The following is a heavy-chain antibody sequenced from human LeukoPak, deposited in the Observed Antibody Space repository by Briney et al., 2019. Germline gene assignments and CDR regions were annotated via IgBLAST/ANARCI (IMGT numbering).Heavy chain of an antibody. D-gene: IGHD4-23*01. J-gene: IGHJ4*02. CDR3: ARATSFYGGNFYFDY. V-gene: IGHV4-59*06. CDR1: GGSISSYY. Sequence: SETLSLTCTVSGGSISSYYWSWIRQPPGKGLEWIGYIYYSGSTYYNPSLKSRVTISVDTSKNQFSLKLSSVTAADTAVYYCARATSFYGGNFYFDYWGQGTLVTVSS. CDR2: IYYSGST.